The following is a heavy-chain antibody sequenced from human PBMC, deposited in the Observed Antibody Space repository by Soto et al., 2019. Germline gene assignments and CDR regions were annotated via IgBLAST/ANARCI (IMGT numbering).Heavy chain of an antibody. CDR1: GGSFSGYY. J-gene: IGHJ1*01. CDR2: INHSGST. D-gene: IGHD2-15*01. V-gene: IGHV4-34*01. Sequence: SETLSLTCAVYGGSFSGYYWSWIRQPPGKGLEWIGEINHSGSTNYNPSLKSRVTISVDTSKNQFSLKLSSVTAADTAVYYCARVCCYGRLEHWGPGTLVTVSS. CDR3: ARVCCYGRLEH.